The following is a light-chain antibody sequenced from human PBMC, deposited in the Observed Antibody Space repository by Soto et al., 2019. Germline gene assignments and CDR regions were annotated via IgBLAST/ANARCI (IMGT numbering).Light chain of an antibody. J-gene: IGKJ1*01. V-gene: IGKV3D-15*01. Sequence: EIVMTQSPATPSVSPGERAALSCRASQSIRTNLAWYQQKPGQAPRLLIYDASTRATGIPARFSGSGSGTEFTLTIRSLQSEDFAVYYCQQYNNWRSFGQGTKVDIK. CDR3: QQYNNWRS. CDR1: QSIRTN. CDR2: DAS.